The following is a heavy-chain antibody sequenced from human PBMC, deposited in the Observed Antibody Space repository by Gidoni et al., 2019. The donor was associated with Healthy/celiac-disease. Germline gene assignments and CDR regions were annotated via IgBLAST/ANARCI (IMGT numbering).Heavy chain of an antibody. J-gene: IGHJ6*02. Sequence: EVQLLESGGGLVQPGGSLRLSCAASGFTFSSYAMSWVRQAPGKGLEWVSAISGSGGSTYYADSVKGRFTISRDNSKNTLYLQMNSLRAEDTAVYYCAKALGLVSYYYYGMDVWGQGTTVTVSS. V-gene: IGHV3-23*01. CDR3: AKALGLVSYYYYGMDV. CDR2: ISGSGGST. D-gene: IGHD3-16*01. CDR1: GFTFSSYA.